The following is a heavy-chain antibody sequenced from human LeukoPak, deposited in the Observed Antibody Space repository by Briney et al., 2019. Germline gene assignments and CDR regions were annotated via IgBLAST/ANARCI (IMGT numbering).Heavy chain of an antibody. CDR1: GFTFSDYG. CDR3: TLTVTMDY. V-gene: IGHV3-73*01. J-gene: IGHJ4*02. Sequence: GGSLRLSCAASGFTFSDYGMHWVRQASGKGLEWVGRIRSKANSYATAYAASVKGRFTISRDVSKNTAYLQMNSLKTEDTAVYYCTLTVTMDYWGQGTLVTVSS. CDR2: IRSKANSYAT. D-gene: IGHD4-17*01.